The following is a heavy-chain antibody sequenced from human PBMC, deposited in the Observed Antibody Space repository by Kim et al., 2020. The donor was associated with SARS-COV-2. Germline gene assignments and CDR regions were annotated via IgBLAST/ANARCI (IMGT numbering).Heavy chain of an antibody. J-gene: IGHJ6*02. Sequence: SETLSLTCAVYGGSFSGYYWSWIRQPPGKGLEWIGEINHSGSTNYNPSLKSRVTISVGTSKNQFSLKLSSVTAADTAVYYCARDWGPRYYYGMDVWGQGTTVTVSS. V-gene: IGHV4-34*01. CDR2: INHSGST. D-gene: IGHD3-16*01. CDR3: ARDWGPRYYYGMDV. CDR1: GGSFSGYY.